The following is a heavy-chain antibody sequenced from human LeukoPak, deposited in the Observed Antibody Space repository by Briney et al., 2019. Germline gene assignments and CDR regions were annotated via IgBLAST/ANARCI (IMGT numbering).Heavy chain of an antibody. D-gene: IGHD2-2*02. V-gene: IGHV4-30-4*08. CDR1: GGSISSGDYY. Sequence: SETLSLTCTVSGGSISSGDYYWSWIRQPPGKGLEWIGYIYYSGSTYYNPSLKSRVTISVDTSKNQFSLKLSSVTAADTAVYYCARVAGYCSSTSCYRLRSYYYYYYMDVWGKGTTVTVSS. CDR2: IYYSGST. CDR3: ARVAGYCSSTSCYRLRSYYYYYYMDV. J-gene: IGHJ6*03.